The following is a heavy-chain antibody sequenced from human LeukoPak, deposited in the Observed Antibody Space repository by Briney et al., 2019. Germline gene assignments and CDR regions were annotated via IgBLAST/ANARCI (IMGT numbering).Heavy chain of an antibody. V-gene: IGHV4-59*08. Sequence: SETLSLTCTVSGGSISSYYWSWIRQPPGKGLEWIGYIYYSGSTNYNPSLKSRVTISVGTSKNQFSLKLSSVTAADTAVYYCARAGPAALDYWGQGTLVTVSS. CDR2: IYYSGST. D-gene: IGHD6-13*01. CDR1: GGSISSYY. CDR3: ARAGPAALDY. J-gene: IGHJ4*02.